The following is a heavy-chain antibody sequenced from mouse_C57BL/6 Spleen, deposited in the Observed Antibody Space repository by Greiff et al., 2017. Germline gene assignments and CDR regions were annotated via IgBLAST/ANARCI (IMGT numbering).Heavy chain of an antibody. J-gene: IGHJ3*01. V-gene: IGHV5-4*01. CDR3: ARDSTYYYGSSYPAWFAY. Sequence: EVKLQESGGGLVKPGGSLKLSCAASGFTFSSYAMSWVRQTPEKRLEWVATISDGGSYTYYPDNVKGRFTISRDNAKNNLYLQMSHLKSEDTAMYYCARDSTYYYGSSYPAWFAYWGQGTLVTVSA. CDR1: GFTFSSYA. CDR2: ISDGGSYT. D-gene: IGHD1-1*01.